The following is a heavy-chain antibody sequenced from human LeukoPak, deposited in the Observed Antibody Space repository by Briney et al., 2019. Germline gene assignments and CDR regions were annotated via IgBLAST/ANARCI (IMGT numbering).Heavy chain of an antibody. CDR1: GGSISSGGYY. V-gene: IGHV4-31*03. Sequence: SETLSLTCTVSGGSISSGGYYWSWIRQHPGKGLEWIGYIYHSGSTYYNPSLKSRVTISVDTSKNQFSLKLSSVTAADTAVYYCARGRYCSGGSCYPFDYWGQGTLVTVSS. CDR2: IYHSGST. D-gene: IGHD2-15*01. J-gene: IGHJ4*02. CDR3: ARGRYCSGGSCYPFDY.